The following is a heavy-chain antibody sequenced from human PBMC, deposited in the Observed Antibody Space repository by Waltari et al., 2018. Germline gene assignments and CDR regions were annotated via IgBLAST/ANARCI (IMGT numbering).Heavy chain of an antibody. D-gene: IGHD3-16*02. J-gene: IGHJ4*02. CDR2: IYYIGRT. Sequence: QLQLQESGPGLVKPSETLSLTCTVSGGSISSSSYYWGWIRQPPGKGLEWIGSIYYIGRTYYHPSLKSRVTISVDTSKNQFSLKLSSVTAADTAVYYCARSIMITFWGVIPRYFDYWGQGTLVTVSS. CDR3: ARSIMITFWGVIPRYFDY. V-gene: IGHV4-39*07. CDR1: GGSISSSSYY.